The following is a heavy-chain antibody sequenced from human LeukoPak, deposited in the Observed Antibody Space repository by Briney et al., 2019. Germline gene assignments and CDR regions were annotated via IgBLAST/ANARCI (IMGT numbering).Heavy chain of an antibody. D-gene: IGHD1-26*01. CDR2: ITSGSSYI. Sequence: GGSLRLSCAASGFTVSSNYMSWVRQALGQRLEWVSSITSGSSYIYYADSVKGRFTISRDNAKSSLYLQMDSLRAEDTAVYYCARDPYSGNYGAYYYYYMDVWGKGTTVTISS. J-gene: IGHJ6*03. CDR3: ARDPYSGNYGAYYYYYMDV. V-gene: IGHV3-21*01. CDR1: GFTVSSNY.